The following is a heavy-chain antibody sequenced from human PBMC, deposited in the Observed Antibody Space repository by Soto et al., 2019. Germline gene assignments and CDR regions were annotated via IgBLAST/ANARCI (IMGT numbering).Heavy chain of an antibody. V-gene: IGHV5-51*01. J-gene: IGHJ5*02. Sequence: PGESLKISCKGSGYSFTSYWISWVRQMPGKGLEWMGIIYPGASDTRYSPSFQGQVTISADKSISTAYLQWSSLKASDTAMYYCARQYCSSTSCYPNWFDPWGQGTLVTVSS. CDR2: IYPGASDT. D-gene: IGHD2-2*01. CDR3: ARQYCSSTSCYPNWFDP. CDR1: GYSFTSYW.